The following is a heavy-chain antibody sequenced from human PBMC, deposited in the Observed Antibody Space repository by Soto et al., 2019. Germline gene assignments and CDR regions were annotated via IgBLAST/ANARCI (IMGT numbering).Heavy chain of an antibody. CDR2: IIPVFGTP. CDR3: ASHGGRGSYPNYYYYGLDV. CDR1: GGTFSNYA. J-gene: IGHJ6*02. Sequence: GASVKVSCKASGGTFSNYALTWVRQAPGQGLEWMGGIIPVFGTPKYAQKFQGRVRITADKSTSTVYMDLSSLTSEDTAVYYCASHGGRGSYPNYYYYGLDVWGQGTTVTVSS. V-gene: IGHV1-69*06. D-gene: IGHD2-15*01.